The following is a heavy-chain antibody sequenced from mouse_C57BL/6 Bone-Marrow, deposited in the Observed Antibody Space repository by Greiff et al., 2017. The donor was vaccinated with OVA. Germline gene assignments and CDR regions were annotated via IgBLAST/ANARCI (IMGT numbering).Heavy chain of an antibody. V-gene: IGHV2-2*01. J-gene: IGHJ2*01. CDR1: GFSLTSYG. Sequence: VQLQQSGPGLVQPSQSLSITCTVSGFSLTSYGVHWVRQSPGKGLEWLGVIWSGGSTDYNAAFISRLSISKDNSKSHVFFKMNSLQADDTAIYYCATSNFYYFDYWGQGTTLTVSS. CDR2: IWSGGST. CDR3: ATSNFYYFDY. D-gene: IGHD4-1*01.